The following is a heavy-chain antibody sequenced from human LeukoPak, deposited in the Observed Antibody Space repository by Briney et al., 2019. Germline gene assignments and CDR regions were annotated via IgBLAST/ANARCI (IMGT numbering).Heavy chain of an antibody. CDR1: GYTFTSYY. Sequence: ASVKVSCKASGYTFTSYYMHWVRQAPGQGLEWMGIINPSGGSTSYAQKFQGRVTMTRDTSTSTVYMELSSLRSEDTAVYYCARALRITMIVVVSGFDYWGQGTLVTVSS. D-gene: IGHD3-22*01. CDR3: ARALRITMIVVVSGFDY. J-gene: IGHJ4*02. CDR2: INPSGGST. V-gene: IGHV1-46*01.